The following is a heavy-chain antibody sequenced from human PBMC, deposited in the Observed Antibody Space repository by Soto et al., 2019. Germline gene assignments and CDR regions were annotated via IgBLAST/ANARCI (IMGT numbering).Heavy chain of an antibody. D-gene: IGHD5-12*01. V-gene: IGHV3-30-3*01. CDR1: GFTFNTYA. CDR2: ISYDGNNK. J-gene: IGHJ4*02. CDR3: ARGDTTNVDP. Sequence: QVQLVESGGGVVQPGRSLRLSCAASGFTFNTYAMHWVRQAPGKGLEWVAVISYDGNNKYYADSVKGRFTISRDNSKNTLYLQMNGLRVEDTAVYFCARGDTTNVDPRGQGTLVTVS.